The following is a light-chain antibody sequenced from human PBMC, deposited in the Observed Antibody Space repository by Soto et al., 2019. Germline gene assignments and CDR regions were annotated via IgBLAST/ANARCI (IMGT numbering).Light chain of an antibody. Sequence: QSVLTQPPSVSGAPGQRVTISCTGSSSNIGARYDVHWYQQLPGTAPKVLIYGNSNRPSGVPDRFSGSKSGTSASLAITGLQAEDEADYYCQSYDSSLSGWVFGTGTKLTVL. CDR2: GNS. CDR3: QSYDSSLSGWV. CDR1: SSNIGARYD. J-gene: IGLJ1*01. V-gene: IGLV1-40*01.